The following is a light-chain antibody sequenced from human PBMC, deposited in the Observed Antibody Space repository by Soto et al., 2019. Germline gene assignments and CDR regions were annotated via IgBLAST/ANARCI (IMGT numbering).Light chain of an antibody. Sequence: EIVLTQSPGTLSLSPGERATLSCRASQRVSSSYLAWYQQKPGQAPRLLIYGTSSRATAIPDRFSGSGSGTDFTLTISRLEPEDFAVYYFQQYGSSSWTFGQGTKVDIK. CDR3: QQYGSSSWT. CDR2: GTS. V-gene: IGKV3-20*01. CDR1: QRVSSSY. J-gene: IGKJ1*01.